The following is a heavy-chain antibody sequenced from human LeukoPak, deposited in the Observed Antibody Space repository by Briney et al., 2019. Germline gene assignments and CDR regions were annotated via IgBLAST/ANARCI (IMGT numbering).Heavy chain of an antibody. CDR2: IGSSSSTI. J-gene: IGHJ4*02. V-gene: IGHV3-48*01. CDR3: ARDYLKPGY. Sequence: GGSLRLSCAASGFTFSGYSMNWVRQAPGKGLEWVSYIGSSSSTIYYADSVKGRFTISRDNAKNSLYLQMNSLRAEDTAVYCCARDYLKPGYWGQGTLVTVSS. CDR1: GFTFSGYS. D-gene: IGHD1-14*01.